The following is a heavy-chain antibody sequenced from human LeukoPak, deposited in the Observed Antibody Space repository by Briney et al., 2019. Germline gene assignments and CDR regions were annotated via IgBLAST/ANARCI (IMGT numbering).Heavy chain of an antibody. CDR1: GFTFSSYW. Sequence: GGSLRLSCAASGFTFSSYWMSWVRQAPGKGLEWVANIKQDGSEKYYVDSVKGRFTISRDNAKNSLYLQMNSLRAEDTAVYYCAREDVLLWFGDPHWFDPWGQGTLATVSS. CDR3: AREDVLLWFGDPHWFDP. D-gene: IGHD3-10*01. CDR2: IKQDGSEK. J-gene: IGHJ5*02. V-gene: IGHV3-7*01.